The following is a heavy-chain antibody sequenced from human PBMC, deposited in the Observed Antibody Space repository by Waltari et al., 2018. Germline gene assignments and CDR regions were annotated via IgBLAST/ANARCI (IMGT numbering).Heavy chain of an antibody. V-gene: IGHV4-39*01. Sequence: HLQLQESGPSLVKPSATLSLTCSVSGDSISSATYSWAWIRQSPGKGLEWIGNLYSDGSSYFNPSLKSRVDISSDTSKNQLSLKLKSVTAEDSAVYFCAGTGAWGAYDFWGRGTLIIVSS. J-gene: IGHJ4*02. CDR3: AGTGAWGAYDF. CDR1: GDSISSATYS. CDR2: LYSDGSS. D-gene: IGHD7-27*01.